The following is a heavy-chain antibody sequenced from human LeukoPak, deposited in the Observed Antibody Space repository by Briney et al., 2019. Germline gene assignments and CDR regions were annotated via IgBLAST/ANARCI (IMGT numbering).Heavy chain of an antibody. CDR3: ARSGRLWRNRDAFDI. J-gene: IGHJ3*02. Sequence: ASVKVSCKASGGTFSSYAISWMRQAPGQGLEWMGGIIPIFGTANYAQKFQGRVTITADESTSTAYMELSSLRSEDTAVYYCARSGRLWRNRDAFDIWGQGTMVTVSS. V-gene: IGHV1-69*13. CDR2: IIPIFGTA. D-gene: IGHD5-18*01. CDR1: GGTFSSYA.